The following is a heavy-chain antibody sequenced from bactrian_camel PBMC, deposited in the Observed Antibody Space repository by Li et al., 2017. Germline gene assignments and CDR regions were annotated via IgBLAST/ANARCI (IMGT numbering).Heavy chain of an antibody. D-gene: IGHD4*01. CDR1: GSTFSANY. V-gene: IGHV3S6*01. Sequence: HVQLVESGGSLVQPGGSLRLSCAVSGSTFSANYMTWVRQAPGKGLEWVSSISSDGRSTYYADSVKGRFTISQDNAKNTLYLQMNSLKPEDAGVYYCVADYFSYAPPCPSLAAMTGPTLTRLTGFGYGGQGTQVTVS. J-gene: IGHJ6*01. CDR2: ISSDGRST. CDR3: VADYFSYAPPCPSLAAMTGPTLTRLTGFGY.